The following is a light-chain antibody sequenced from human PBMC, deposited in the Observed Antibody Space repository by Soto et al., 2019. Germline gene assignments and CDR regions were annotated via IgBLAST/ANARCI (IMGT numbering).Light chain of an antibody. V-gene: IGKV1-5*01. CDR1: QSISSW. Sequence: DIQITQSPSTVSSSVAERVTITCRASQSISSWLAWYQQKPGKAPKLLIYDASSLESGVPSRFSGSGSGTEFTLTISSLQPDDFATYYCQQYNSYWTFGQGTKVDIK. J-gene: IGKJ1*01. CDR3: QQYNSYWT. CDR2: DAS.